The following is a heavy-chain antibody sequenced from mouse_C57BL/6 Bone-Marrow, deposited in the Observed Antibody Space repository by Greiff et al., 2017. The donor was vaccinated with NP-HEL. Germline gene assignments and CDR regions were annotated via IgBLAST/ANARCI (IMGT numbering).Heavy chain of an antibody. CDR1: GYTFTDYY. CDR3: ARSGNKLSWFAY. V-gene: IGHV1-76*01. J-gene: IGHJ3*01. Sequence: VKLVESGAELVRPGASVKLSCKASGYTFTDYYINWVKQRPGQGLEWIARIYPGSGNTYYNEKFKGKATLTAEKSSSTAYMQLSSLTSEDSAVYFCARSGNKLSWFAYWGQGTLVTVSA. CDR2: IYPGSGNT. D-gene: IGHD1-1*02.